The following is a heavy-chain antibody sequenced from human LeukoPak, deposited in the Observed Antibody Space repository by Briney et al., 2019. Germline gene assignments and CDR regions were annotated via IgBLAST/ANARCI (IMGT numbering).Heavy chain of an antibody. CDR1: GYTFTSYA. D-gene: IGHD7-27*01. CDR3: ARDHGESYHYYGMDV. V-gene: IGHV1-3*01. J-gene: IGHJ6*04. CDR2: INAGNGNT. Sequence: GASVKVSCKASGYTFTSYAMHWVRQAPGQRLEWMGWINAGNGNTKYSQKFQGRVTITRDTSASTAYMELSSLRSEDTAVYYCARDHGESYHYYGMDVWGKGTTVTVSS.